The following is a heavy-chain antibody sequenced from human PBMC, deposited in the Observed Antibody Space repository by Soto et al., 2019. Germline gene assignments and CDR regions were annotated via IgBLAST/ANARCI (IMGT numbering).Heavy chain of an antibody. CDR3: ARHVPAALYYYGMDV. CDR1: GGTFSSYA. D-gene: IGHD2-2*01. CDR2: IIPIFGTA. Sequence: QVQLVQSGAEVKKPGSSVKVSCKASGGTFSSYAISWVRQAPGQGLEWMGGIIPIFGTANYAQKFQGRVTITAEEYTSTDYIALGSMRSEDTAVYYCARHVPAALYYYGMDVWGQGTTVTVSS. V-gene: IGHV1-69*12. J-gene: IGHJ6*02.